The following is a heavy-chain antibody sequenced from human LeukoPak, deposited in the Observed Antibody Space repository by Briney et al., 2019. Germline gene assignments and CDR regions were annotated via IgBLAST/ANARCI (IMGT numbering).Heavy chain of an antibody. Sequence: GASLQISCKSSGCGLTSYWIGWGRPMPGKGLEWMGIIYTGDSDTRYSPSFQGQVTISADKSISTAYLQCSSLKAADTAMYYCARLAYYESVGGYHLDHWGQGTLVTVSS. CDR2: IYTGDSDT. D-gene: IGHD3-22*01. CDR3: ARLAYYESVGGYHLDH. CDR1: GCGLTSYW. J-gene: IGHJ4*02. V-gene: IGHV5-51*01.